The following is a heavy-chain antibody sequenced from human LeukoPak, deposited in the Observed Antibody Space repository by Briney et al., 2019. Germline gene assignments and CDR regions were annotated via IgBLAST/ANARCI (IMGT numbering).Heavy chain of an antibody. D-gene: IGHD5-18*01. V-gene: IGHV5-51*01. CDR1: GYSFTSYW. J-gene: IGHJ4*02. CDR3: ARQSSGYSYGFDY. Sequence: GESLKISCKGSGYSFTSYWIGWVRQMPGKGLEWMGIIYPCDSDTRYSPSFQGQVTISADNPISTAYLQWSSLKASDTAMYYCARQSSGYSYGFDYWGQGTLVTVSS. CDR2: IYPCDSDT.